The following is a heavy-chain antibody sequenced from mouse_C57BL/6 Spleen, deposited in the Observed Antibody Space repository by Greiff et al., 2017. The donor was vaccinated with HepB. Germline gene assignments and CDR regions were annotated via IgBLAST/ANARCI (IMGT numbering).Heavy chain of an antibody. CDR2: IYPGDGDT. CDR1: GYAFSSSW. V-gene: IGHV1-82*01. Sequence: LVESGPELVKPGASVKISCKASGYAFSSSWMNWVKQRPGKGLEWIGRIYPGDGDTNYNGKFKGKATLTADKSSSTAYMQLSSLTSEDSAVYFCARSRGYYGPFDVWGTGTTVTVSS. J-gene: IGHJ1*03. CDR3: ARSRGYYGPFDV. D-gene: IGHD1-1*01.